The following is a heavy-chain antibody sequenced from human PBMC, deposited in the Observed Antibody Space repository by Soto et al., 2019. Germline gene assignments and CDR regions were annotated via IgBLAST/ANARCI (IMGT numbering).Heavy chain of an antibody. D-gene: IGHD3-22*01. CDR1: GGSISSYY. V-gene: IGHV4-59*01. CDR2: IYYSGST. J-gene: IGHJ5*02. CDR3: AREDYYDSSALFDGWFDP. Sequence: PSETLSLTCPVSGGSISSYYWSWIRQPPGKGLGWIGYIYYSGSTNYNPSLKSRDTISVDTSKNQFSLKLSSVTAADTAVYYCAREDYYDSSALFDGWFDPWGQGTLVTVSS.